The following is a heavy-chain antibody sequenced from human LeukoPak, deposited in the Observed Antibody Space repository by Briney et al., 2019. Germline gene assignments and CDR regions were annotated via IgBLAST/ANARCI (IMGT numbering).Heavy chain of an antibody. J-gene: IGHJ5*02. D-gene: IGHD5-18*01. V-gene: IGHV1-46*01. CDR2: INPSGGST. Sequence: ASVKVSCKASGYTFTSYYMHWVRQAPEQGLEWMGIINPSGGSTSYAQKFQGRVTMTRDMSTSTVYMELSSLRSEDTAVYYCARGGSWIQLSNSFDPWGQGTLVTVSS. CDR1: GYTFTSYY. CDR3: ARGGSWIQLSNSFDP.